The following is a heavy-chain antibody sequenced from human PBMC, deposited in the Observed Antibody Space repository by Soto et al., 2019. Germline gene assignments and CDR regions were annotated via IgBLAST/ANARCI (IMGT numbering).Heavy chain of an antibody. D-gene: IGHD2-2*01. V-gene: IGHV4-59*01. CDR1: GGSISSYY. Sequence: SETLSLTCTVSGGSISSYYWSWIRQPPGKRLEWIGYIYFSGSTNYNPSLKSRVTISEDTSKSQFSRTLSTVTAADPAVSFCASQGPAALFINCFDHWGQGTLVSVSS. CDR3: ASQGPAALFINCFDH. J-gene: IGHJ5*02. CDR2: IYFSGST.